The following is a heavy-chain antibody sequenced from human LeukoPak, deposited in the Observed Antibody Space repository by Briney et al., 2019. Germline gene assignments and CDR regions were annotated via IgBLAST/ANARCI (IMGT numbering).Heavy chain of an antibody. CDR3: AKRGPGSPQSGKYYFDY. Sequence: GGSLRLSCAASGFTFSSYAMSWVRQAPGKGLEWVSAISGSAATTFYADSVKARFTISRDNSKNTLYLQMNSLRAEDTAVYYCAKRGPGSPQSGKYYFDYWGQGTLVTVSS. CDR2: ISGSAATT. J-gene: IGHJ4*02. CDR1: GFTFSSYA. D-gene: IGHD3-10*01. V-gene: IGHV3-23*01.